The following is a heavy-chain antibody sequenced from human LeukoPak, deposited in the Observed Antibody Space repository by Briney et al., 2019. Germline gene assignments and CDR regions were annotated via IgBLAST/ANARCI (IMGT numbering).Heavy chain of an antibody. CDR2: ISSNGGST. J-gene: IGHJ4*02. V-gene: IGHV3-64*01. CDR3: ARVGYSGSYSDY. Sequence: GGSLRLSCAASGFTFSSYAMHWVSQAPGKRLEYVSAISSNGGSTYYANSVKGRFTISGDNSKDTLYLQMGSLRAEDMAVYYCARVGYSGSYSDYWGQGTMVTVSS. CDR1: GFTFSSYA. D-gene: IGHD1-26*01.